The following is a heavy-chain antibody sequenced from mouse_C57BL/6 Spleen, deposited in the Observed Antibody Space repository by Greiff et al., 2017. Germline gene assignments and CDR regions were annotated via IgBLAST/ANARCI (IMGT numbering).Heavy chain of an antibody. CDR1: GFTFSSYA. J-gene: IGHJ2*01. CDR3: AREADYYGSSYFDY. Sequence: VQLKQSGGGLVKPGGSLKLSCAASGFTFSSYAMSWVRPTPEKRLEWVATISDGGSYTYYPDNVKGRFTISRDNAKNNLYLQMSHLKSEDTAMYYCAREADYYGSSYFDYWGQGTTLTVAS. D-gene: IGHD1-1*01. CDR2: ISDGGSYT. V-gene: IGHV5-4*01.